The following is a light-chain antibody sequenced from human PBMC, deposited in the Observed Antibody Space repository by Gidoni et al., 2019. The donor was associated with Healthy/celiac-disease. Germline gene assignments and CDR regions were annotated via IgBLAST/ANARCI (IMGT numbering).Light chain of an antibody. J-gene: IGKJ2*01. CDR2: DAS. CDR3: RQRRNWPPYT. V-gene: IGKV3-11*01. CDR1: QSVSSY. Sequence: EIVLTQSAATLSLSPAERATLSCRASQSVSSYLAWYQQKPGQAPRLLIYDASNRATGIPARFSGSGSGPDFTLTISSLEPEDFAVYYCRQRRNWPPYTFGQGTKLAIK.